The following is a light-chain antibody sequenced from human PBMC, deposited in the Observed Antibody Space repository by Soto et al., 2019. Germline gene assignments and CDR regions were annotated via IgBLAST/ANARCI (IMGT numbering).Light chain of an antibody. J-gene: IGKJ1*01. CDR2: GAS. Sequence: LVMTQSTATLSVSPGARATRSCRASERVSGNLAWYQQTPGQAPRLLIFGASTRAIGIPARFRGSGSGTQFTLTISSLQSEDFAVYYCQQYNDWPRTFGQGNKVDI. CDR1: ERVSGN. V-gene: IGKV3-15*01. CDR3: QQYNDWPRT.